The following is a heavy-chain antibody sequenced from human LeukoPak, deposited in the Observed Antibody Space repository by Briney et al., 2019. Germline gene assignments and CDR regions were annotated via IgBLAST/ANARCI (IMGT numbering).Heavy chain of an antibody. J-gene: IGHJ3*01. CDR1: GFTFSDYS. CDR3: ARTRYYYGFDF. CDR2: ISSTSGTI. Sequence: GGSLRLSCAASGFTFSDYSMNWVRQAPGQGLEWVSYISSTSGTIYYADSVKGRFTISRDNAKNSLYLQMNSLRAEDTAVYYCARTRYYYGFDFWGQGTMVTVSS. V-gene: IGHV3-48*01. D-gene: IGHD2/OR15-2a*01.